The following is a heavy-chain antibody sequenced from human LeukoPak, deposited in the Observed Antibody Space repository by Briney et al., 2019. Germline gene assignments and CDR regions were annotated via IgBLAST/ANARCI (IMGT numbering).Heavy chain of an antibody. CDR2: IYYSGSI. CDR3: ARTYWLQSSDYFDY. CDR1: GRSFSIYY. J-gene: IGHJ4*02. V-gene: IGHV4-59*08. Sequence: PSETLSLPCTVSGRSFSIYYWSWIRQPPGKGLECIGYIYYSGSINYNPSLKSRVTISVDTSKNQFSLKLSSVTAADTAVYYCARTYWLQSSDYFDYWGQGTLVTVSS. D-gene: IGHD5-24*01.